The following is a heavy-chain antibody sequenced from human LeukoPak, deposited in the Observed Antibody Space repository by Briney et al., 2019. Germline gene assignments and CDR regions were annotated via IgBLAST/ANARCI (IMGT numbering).Heavy chain of an antibody. CDR2: ISSSSSYI. V-gene: IGHV3-21*01. J-gene: IGHJ4*02. Sequence: PGGSLRLSCAASGFTFSSYSMDWVRQAPGKGLEWVSSISSSSSYIYYADSVKGRFTISRDNAKNSLYLQMNSLRAEDTAVYYCARSEGSYDPFDYWGQGTLVTVSS. D-gene: IGHD1-26*01. CDR3: ARSEGSYDPFDY. CDR1: GFTFSSYS.